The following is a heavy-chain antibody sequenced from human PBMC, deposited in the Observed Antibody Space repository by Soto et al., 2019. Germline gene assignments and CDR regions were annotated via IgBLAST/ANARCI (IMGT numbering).Heavy chain of an antibody. CDR2: IYHSGST. Sequence: PSETLSLTCAVSGGSISSSNWWSWVRQPPGKGLEWIGEIYHSGSTNYNPSLKSRVTISVDKSKNQFSLKLSSVTAADTAVYYCARGGDYYDSSGLFDYWGQGTLVNVSS. D-gene: IGHD3-22*01. CDR1: GGSISSSNW. CDR3: ARGGDYYDSSGLFDY. V-gene: IGHV4-4*02. J-gene: IGHJ4*02.